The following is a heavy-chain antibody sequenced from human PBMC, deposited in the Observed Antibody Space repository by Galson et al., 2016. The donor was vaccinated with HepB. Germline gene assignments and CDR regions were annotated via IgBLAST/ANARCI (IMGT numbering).Heavy chain of an antibody. CDR2: ISGSGGST. J-gene: IGHJ4*02. D-gene: IGHD3-16*01. Sequence: SLRLSCAASGFTFSSYAMSWVRQAPGKGLEWVSAISGSGGSTYYADSVEGRFTISRDNSKNTLYLQMNSLRAEDTAVYYCAKHRDGGGFRVWVWAFGEFDYWCQGTLVTVSS. CDR1: GFTFSSYA. V-gene: IGHV3-23*01. CDR3: AKHRDGGGFRVWVWAFGEFDY.